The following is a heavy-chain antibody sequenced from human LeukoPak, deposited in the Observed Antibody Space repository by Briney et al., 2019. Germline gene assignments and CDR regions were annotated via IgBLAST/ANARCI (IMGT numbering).Heavy chain of an antibody. Sequence: GGSLRLSCAASGFTFSNYWMIWVRQAPGKGLEWVGNIKQDGSEKRYADSLRGRFTISRDNAQTSLYLQMNSLRADDTAVYYCARASNPWLQPTWGQGTLVTVSP. CDR3: ARASNPWLQPT. CDR2: IKQDGSEK. V-gene: IGHV3-7*05. CDR1: GFTFSNYW. D-gene: IGHD5-18*01. J-gene: IGHJ5*02.